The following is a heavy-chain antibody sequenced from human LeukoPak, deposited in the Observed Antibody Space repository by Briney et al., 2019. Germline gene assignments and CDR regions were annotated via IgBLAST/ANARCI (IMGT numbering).Heavy chain of an antibody. J-gene: IGHJ4*02. CDR3: ARGLGYCTNGVCPYFDY. D-gene: IGHD2-8*01. Sequence: PGGSLRLSCAAFGFIFSSYSMNWVRQAPGKGLEWVSSISSSSSYIYYADSVKGRFTISRDNAKNSLYLQMNSLSAEDTAVYYCARGLGYCTNGVCPYFDYWGQGTLVTVSS. CDR2: ISSSSSYI. V-gene: IGHV3-21*01. CDR1: GFIFSSYS.